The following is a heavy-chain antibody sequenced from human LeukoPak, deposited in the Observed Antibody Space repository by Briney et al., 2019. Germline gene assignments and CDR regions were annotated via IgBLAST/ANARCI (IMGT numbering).Heavy chain of an antibody. D-gene: IGHD2-21*02. J-gene: IGHJ1*01. CDR3: AKDISGYCGGDCLFQH. CDR2: ISYDGSNK. CDR1: GFTFSTYA. Sequence: GGSLRLSCAASGFTFSTYAMHWVRQAPGKGLEWVAVISYDGSNKYYADSVKGRFTISRDNSKNTLYLQMNSLRAEDTAVYYCAKDISGYCGGDCLFQHWGQGTLVTVSS. V-gene: IGHV3-30-3*01.